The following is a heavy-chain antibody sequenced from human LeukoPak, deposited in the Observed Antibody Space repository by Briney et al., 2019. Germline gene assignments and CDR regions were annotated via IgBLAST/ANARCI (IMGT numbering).Heavy chain of an antibody. D-gene: IGHD2-2*01. J-gene: IGHJ4*02. Sequence: SETLSLTCAVYGGSFSGYYWSWIRQPPGKGLEWIGEINHSGSTSYNPSLKSRVTISVDTSKNQFSLKLSSVTAADTAVYYCARGNAGDIVVVPAAKNPHYFDYWGQGTLVTVSS. V-gene: IGHV4-34*01. CDR1: GGSFSGYY. CDR3: ARGNAGDIVVVPAAKNPHYFDY. CDR2: INHSGST.